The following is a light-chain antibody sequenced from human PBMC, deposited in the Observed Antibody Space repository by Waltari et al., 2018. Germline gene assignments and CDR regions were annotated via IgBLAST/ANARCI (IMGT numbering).Light chain of an antibody. V-gene: IGKV1-12*01. Sequence: EIRMTQSPSSVSAAVGDRVPITCRAGQDISGALAWYQQKPGQAPNLLIYAVSTLQSGVPPRFSGSGSGTDFTLTISGLQPEDVATYYCQQGSAFPPTFGQGTNVEIK. CDR2: AVS. J-gene: IGKJ1*01. CDR1: QDISGA. CDR3: QQGSAFPPT.